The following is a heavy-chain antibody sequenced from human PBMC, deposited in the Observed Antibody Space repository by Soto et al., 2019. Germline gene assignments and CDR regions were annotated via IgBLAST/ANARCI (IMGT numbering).Heavy chain of an antibody. CDR3: AREPVAGIWFDP. D-gene: IGHD6-19*01. J-gene: IGHJ5*02. CDR2: TNSYNGNT. CDR1: GYTFTSYV. V-gene: IGHV1-18*01. Sequence: ASVKVSCKASGYTFTSYVISWVRQAPGQGLEWMGWTNSYNGNTNYAQKLQGRVTMTTDTSTSTAYMELRSLRSDDTAVYYCAREPVAGIWFDPWGQGTLVTVSS.